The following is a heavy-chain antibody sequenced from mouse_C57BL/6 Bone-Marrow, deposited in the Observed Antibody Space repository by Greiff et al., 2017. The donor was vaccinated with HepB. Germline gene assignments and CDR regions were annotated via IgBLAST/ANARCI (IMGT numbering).Heavy chain of an antibody. D-gene: IGHD2-2*01. J-gene: IGHJ3*01. Sequence: DVMLVESGGGLVKPGGSLKLSCAASGFTFSSYAMSWVRQTPEKRLEWVATLSDGGSYTYYPDNVKGRCTISRDNAKNHLYLQMSHLKSEDTAMYYCASPSTMVTTGAYWGQGTLVTVSA. CDR2: LSDGGSYT. V-gene: IGHV5-4*03. CDR1: GFTFSSYA. CDR3: ASPSTMVTTGAY.